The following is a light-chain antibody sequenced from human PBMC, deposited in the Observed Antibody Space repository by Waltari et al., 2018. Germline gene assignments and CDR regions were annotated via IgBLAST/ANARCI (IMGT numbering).Light chain of an antibody. CDR2: GAS. J-gene: IGKJ2*01. Sequence: EIVLTQAPGTQSLSPGERATLSSRASQSVSSSYLAWYQQEPSQAARLLLYGASSRSTGIPDRFSGSGSATDFTLTISRLEPEDFAVYYCQQYGSSHMYTFGQGTKLEIK. CDR3: QQYGSSHMYT. CDR1: QSVSSSY. V-gene: IGKV3-20*01.